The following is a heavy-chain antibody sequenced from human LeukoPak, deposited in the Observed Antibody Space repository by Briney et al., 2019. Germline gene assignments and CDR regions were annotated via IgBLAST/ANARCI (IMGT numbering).Heavy chain of an antibody. J-gene: IGHJ5*02. CDR1: GYTFTSYG. D-gene: IGHD2-21*02. CDR2: INAGNGNT. Sequence: ASVKVSCKASGYTFTSYGISWVRQAPGQGLEWMGWINAGNGNTKYSQKFQGRVTITRDTSASTAYMELSSLRSEDTAVYYCARAIVVVTARWFDPWGQGTLVTVSS. V-gene: IGHV1-3*01. CDR3: ARAIVVVTARWFDP.